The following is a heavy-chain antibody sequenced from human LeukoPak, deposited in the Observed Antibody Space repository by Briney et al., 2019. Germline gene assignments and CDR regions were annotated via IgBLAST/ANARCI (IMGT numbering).Heavy chain of an antibody. D-gene: IGHD6-19*01. Sequence: SETLSLTCTVSGGSISSGSYYWSWIRQPAGKGLEWIGRIYTSGSTNYNPSLKSRVTISVDTSKNQFSLKLSSVTAADTALYYCAKELTGGWPFDYWGQGTLVTVSS. CDR2: IYTSGST. V-gene: IGHV4-61*02. CDR3: AKELTGGWPFDY. CDR1: GGSISSGSYY. J-gene: IGHJ4*02.